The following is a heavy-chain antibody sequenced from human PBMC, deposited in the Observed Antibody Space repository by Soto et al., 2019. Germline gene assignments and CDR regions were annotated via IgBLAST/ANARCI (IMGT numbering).Heavy chain of an antibody. CDR3: GGDRGGQPWDCYFFYRMGV. J-gene: IGHJ6*01. V-gene: IGHV1-18*01. D-gene: IGHD5-12*01. CDR2: ISAYNGNT. Sequence: QVQLVQSGAEVKKPGASVKVSCKASGYTFTSYGISWVRQAPGQGLEWMGWISAYNGNTNYAQKLQGRVTMTTDTSTNTGYMELKSLRSYDTGVYLWGGDRGGQPWDCYFFYRMGVWGQGATVTVSS. CDR1: GYTFTSYG.